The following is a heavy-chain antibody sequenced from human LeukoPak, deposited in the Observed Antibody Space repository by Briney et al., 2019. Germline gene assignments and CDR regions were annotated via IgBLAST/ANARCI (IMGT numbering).Heavy chain of an antibody. D-gene: IGHD5-18*01. CDR3: ARAYSYGYQGVYRYYYYGMDV. CDR2: TYYRSKWYN. V-gene: IGHV6-1*01. J-gene: IGHJ6*02. Sequence: SQTLSLTCAISGDSVSSNSAAWNWIRQSPSRGLEWLGRTYYRSKWYNDYAVSVKSRITINPDTSKNQFSLQLNSVTPEGTAVYYCARAYSYGYQGVYRYYYYGMDVWGQGTTVTVSS. CDR1: GDSVSSNSAA.